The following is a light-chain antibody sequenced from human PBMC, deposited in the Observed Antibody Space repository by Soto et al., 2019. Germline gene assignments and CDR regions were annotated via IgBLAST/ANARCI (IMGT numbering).Light chain of an antibody. V-gene: IGKV1-12*02. J-gene: IGKJ5*01. Sequence: DIQMTQSPSSVSASVGDRVTITCRASQGISSWLNWYQQRPGKAPKLLIYAASNLQSGVPSRFSGSGSGTDFTLTISSLQPEDFATYYCQQANSFPFTFGQGTRLEIK. CDR2: AAS. CDR1: QGISSW. CDR3: QQANSFPFT.